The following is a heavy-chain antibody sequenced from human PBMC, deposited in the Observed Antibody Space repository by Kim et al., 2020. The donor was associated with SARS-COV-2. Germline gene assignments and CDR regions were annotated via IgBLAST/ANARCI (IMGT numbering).Heavy chain of an antibody. Sequence: SVKVSCKASGGTFSSYAISWVRQAPGQGLEWMGRIIPILGIANYAQKFQGRVTITADKSTSTAYMELSSLRSEDTAVYYCARPLRRGQLLWRPSGYDYEGAFDIWGQGTMVTVSS. CDR3: ARPLRRGQLLWRPSGYDYEGAFDI. D-gene: IGHD5-12*01. J-gene: IGHJ3*02. CDR2: IIPILGIA. V-gene: IGHV1-69*04. CDR1: GGTFSSYA.